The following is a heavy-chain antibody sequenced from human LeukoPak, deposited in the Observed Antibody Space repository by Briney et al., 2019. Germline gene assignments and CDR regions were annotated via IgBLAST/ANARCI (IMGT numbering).Heavy chain of an antibody. CDR1: GFTFDDYG. CDR2: INWNGGST. Sequence: GGSLRLSCAASGFTFDDYGMSWVRQVPGKGLEWVSGINWNGGSTGYADSVKGRFTISRDNAKNSLYLQMNSLRAEDTALYYCARDGVLLWFGELSHWGQGTLVTVSS. CDR3: ARDGVLLWFGELSH. V-gene: IGHV3-20*04. D-gene: IGHD3-10*01. J-gene: IGHJ4*02.